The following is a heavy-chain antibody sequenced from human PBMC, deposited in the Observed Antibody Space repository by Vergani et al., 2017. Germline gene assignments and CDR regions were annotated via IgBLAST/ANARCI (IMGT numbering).Heavy chain of an antibody. D-gene: IGHD6-19*01. CDR1: GYTFSSYA. Sequence: QVQLVQSGAEVKKPGASVKVSCKASGYTFSSYAISWVRQAPGQGLEWMGGIIPIFGTANYAQKFQGRVTITRDTSASTAYMELSSLRSEDTAVYYCARAGKYSSGPFDYWGQGTLVTVSS. J-gene: IGHJ4*02. CDR3: ARAGKYSSGPFDY. CDR2: IIPIFGTA. V-gene: IGHV1-69*06.